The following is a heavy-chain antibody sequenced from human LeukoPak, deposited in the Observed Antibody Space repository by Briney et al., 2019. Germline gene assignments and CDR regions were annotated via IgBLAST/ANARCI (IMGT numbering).Heavy chain of an antibody. CDR2: INPNSGGT. V-gene: IGHV1-2*02. J-gene: IGHJ4*02. CDR3: ARTITRIAAADY. Sequence: ASGKVSCKASGYTFTGYYMHWVRQAPGQRLEWMGWINPNSGGTNYAQKFQGRVTMTRDTSISTAYMELSRLRSDDTAVYYCARTITRIAAADYWGQGTLVTVSS. D-gene: IGHD6-13*01. CDR1: GYTFTGYY.